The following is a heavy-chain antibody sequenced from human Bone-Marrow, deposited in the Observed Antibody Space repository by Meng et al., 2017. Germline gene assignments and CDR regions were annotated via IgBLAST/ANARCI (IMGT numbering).Heavy chain of an antibody. V-gene: IGHV3-30*01. Sequence: GESLKISCAASGFTFTSHSMHGVRQAPGKGLEWVTVISYDGTNEYYADSVKGRFTISRDNPKNTLYLQMNSLRAEDTAVYYCARDRAYSSPRLGVFYYGMDVWGQGTTVTVSS. CDR1: GFTFTSHS. CDR2: ISYDGTNE. D-gene: IGHD6-13*01. J-gene: IGHJ6*02. CDR3: ARDRAYSSPRLGVFYYGMDV.